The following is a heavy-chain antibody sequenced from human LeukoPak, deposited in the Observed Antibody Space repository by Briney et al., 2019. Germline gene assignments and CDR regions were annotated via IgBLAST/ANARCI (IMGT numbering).Heavy chain of an antibody. D-gene: IGHD1-26*01. J-gene: IGHJ1*01. CDR1: GFTVCSNY. CDR3: ARDQRVGATRYFQH. Sequence: PGGSLRLSCAASGFTVCSNYMSWVRQAPGKGLEWVSVIYSGGSTYYADSVKGRFTISRDNSKNTLYLRMNSLRAEDTAVYYCARDQRVGATRYFQHWGQGTLVTVSS. V-gene: IGHV3-53*01. CDR2: IYSGGST.